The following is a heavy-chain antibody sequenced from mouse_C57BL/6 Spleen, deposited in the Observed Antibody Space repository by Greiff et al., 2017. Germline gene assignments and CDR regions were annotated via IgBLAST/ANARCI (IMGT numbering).Heavy chain of an antibody. D-gene: IGHD2-4*01. Sequence: VQLQQSGPELVKPGASVKISCKASGYTFTDYYMNWVKQSHGKSLEWIGDINPNNGGTSYNQKFKGKATLTVDKSSSTAYMELRSLTSEDSAVYYCARGRIYYDYDYAMDYWGQGTSVTVSS. CDR3: ARGRIYYDYDYAMDY. J-gene: IGHJ4*01. CDR1: GYTFTDYY. CDR2: INPNNGGT. V-gene: IGHV1-26*01.